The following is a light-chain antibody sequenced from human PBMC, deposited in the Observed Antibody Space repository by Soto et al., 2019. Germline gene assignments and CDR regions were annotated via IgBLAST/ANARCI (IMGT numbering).Light chain of an antibody. CDR3: QQYNKWPPLT. J-gene: IGKJ5*01. CDR2: GGS. CDR1: QSIGSD. V-gene: IGKV3-15*01. Sequence: EVVMTQSPATLSVSPGERAILSCRASQSIGSDLAWYQQRVGQAPRLLIYGGSTRATGIPARFGGSGSGTEFTLTISSLQSEDFAVYYCQQYNKWPPLTFGQVTRLEIK.